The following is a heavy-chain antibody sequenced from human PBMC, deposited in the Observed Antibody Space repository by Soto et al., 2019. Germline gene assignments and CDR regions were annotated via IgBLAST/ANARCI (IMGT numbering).Heavy chain of an antibody. CDR2: INHSGST. V-gene: IGHV4-34*01. CDR1: GGSFSGYY. D-gene: IGHD6-13*01. Sequence: SETLSLTCAVYGGSFSGYYWSWIRQPPGKGLEWIGEINHSGSTNYNPSLKSRVTISVDTSKNQFSLKLSSVTAADTAVYYCARKIAAAGTHYYYYGMDVWGQGTTVTVSS. J-gene: IGHJ6*02. CDR3: ARKIAAAGTHYYYYGMDV.